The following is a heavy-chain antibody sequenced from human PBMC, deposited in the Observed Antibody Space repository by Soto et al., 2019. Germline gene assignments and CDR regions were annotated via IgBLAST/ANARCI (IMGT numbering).Heavy chain of an antibody. D-gene: IGHD3-3*01. CDR1: GYTFSSHD. Sequence: QVQLVQSGAEVKRPGASVKVSCKASGYTFSSHDIIWVRQPAGQGLEWMGWMNPLKGLSKTTYLPHFRGRVVMTGDTFLSTAYLELSGLRSDDTAVYFCARGATADYDFWANPRGDWLDLWGQGTLLTVSS. CDR3: ARGATADYDFWANPRGDWLDL. V-gene: IGHV1-8*01. CDR2: MNPLKGLSKT. J-gene: IGHJ5*02.